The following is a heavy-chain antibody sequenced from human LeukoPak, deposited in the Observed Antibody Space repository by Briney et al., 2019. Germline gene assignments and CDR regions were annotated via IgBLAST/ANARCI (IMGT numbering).Heavy chain of an antibody. CDR2: ISAYNGNT. CDR3: ARLASSSWPLYYYYGMDV. V-gene: IGHV1-18*04. J-gene: IGHJ6*02. CDR1: GYTFTSYG. Sequence: ASVKVSCKASGYTFTSYGISWVRQAPGQGLEWMGWISAYNGNTNYAQKFQGRVTMTRNTSISTAYMELSSLRSEDTAVYYCARLASSSWPLYYYYGMDVWGHGTTVTVSS. D-gene: IGHD6-13*01.